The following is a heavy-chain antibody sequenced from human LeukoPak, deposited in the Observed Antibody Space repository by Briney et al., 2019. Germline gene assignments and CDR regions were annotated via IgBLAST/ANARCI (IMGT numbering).Heavy chain of an antibody. J-gene: IGHJ3*02. CDR2: IIPILGIA. CDR3: ASCYGPDAFDI. D-gene: IGHD5-18*01. V-gene: IGHV1-69*02. Sequence: ASVKVSCKASGGTFSSYTISWVRQAPGRGLEWMGRIIPILGIANYAQKFQGRVTITADKSTSTAYMELSSLRSEDTAVYYCASCYGPDAFDIWGQGTMVTVPS. CDR1: GGTFSSYT.